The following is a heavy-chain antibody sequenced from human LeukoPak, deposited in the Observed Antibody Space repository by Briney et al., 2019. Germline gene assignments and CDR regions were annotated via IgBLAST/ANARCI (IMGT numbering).Heavy chain of an antibody. CDR1: GYSFASYW. V-gene: IGHV5-51*01. CDR3: ARRKFSSSRRGDAFDI. J-gene: IGHJ3*02. D-gene: IGHD6-13*01. CDR2: IYPGDSDT. Sequence: GESLKISCKGSGYSFASYWLAWVRQMPGKGLEWMGIIYPGDSDTRYSPSFQGQVTISADKSINTAYLQWSSLKASDTAMYYCARRKFSSSRRGDAFDIWGQGTMVTVSS.